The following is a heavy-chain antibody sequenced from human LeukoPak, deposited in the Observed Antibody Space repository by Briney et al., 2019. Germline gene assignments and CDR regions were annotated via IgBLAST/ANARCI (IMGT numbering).Heavy chain of an antibody. J-gene: IGHJ4*02. D-gene: IGHD2-21*02. V-gene: IGHV1-46*01. CDR3: ARGGLFWTLVTARFDY. CDR2: INPSGGST. CDR1: GYTFTSYY. Sequence: VASVKVSCKASGYTFTSYYMHWVRQAPGQGLEWMGIINPSGGSTSYAQKFQGRVTMTRDTSTSTVYMELSSLRSEDTAVYYCARGGLFWTLVTARFDYWGQGTLVTVSS.